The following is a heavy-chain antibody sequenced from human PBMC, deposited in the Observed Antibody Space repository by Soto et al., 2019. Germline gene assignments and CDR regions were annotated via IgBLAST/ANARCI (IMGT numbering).Heavy chain of an antibody. CDR1: GASISIGDYY. CDR2: IYYSGTT. V-gene: IGHV4-30-4*01. Sequence: SETLSLTCTVSGASISIGDYYWTWIRQPPEKGLEWIGYIYYSGTTYYNPSLKSRVSISLDTSKNRFSLQLTSVTAADTGVYYCALRFGTAWGQGTTVTVSS. J-gene: IGHJ6*02. CDR3: ALRFGTA. D-gene: IGHD5-12*01.